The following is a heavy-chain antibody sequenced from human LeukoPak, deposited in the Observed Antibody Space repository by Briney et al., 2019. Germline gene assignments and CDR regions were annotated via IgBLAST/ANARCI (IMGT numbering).Heavy chain of an antibody. CDR3: SRSLDY. Sequence: PGGTLRLSCAASGFSFSDYWMDWVRQSPGKGMEWVANINQDGSEGYYADSMKGRFTISRDNAKNSLYLQMNKLRAEDTAVYYCSRSLDYWAQGALVTVSS. V-gene: IGHV3-7*01. CDR2: INQDGSEG. J-gene: IGHJ4*02. CDR1: GFSFSDYW.